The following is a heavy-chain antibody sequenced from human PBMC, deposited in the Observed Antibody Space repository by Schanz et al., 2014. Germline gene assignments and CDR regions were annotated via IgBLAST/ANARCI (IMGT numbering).Heavy chain of an antibody. D-gene: IGHD6-13*01. Sequence: EVQLVESGGGLVQPGGSLRLSCAASGFTVSINYMSWVRQAPGKGLEWVSVIYSGGSTYYADSVKGRFTISRDNSKNTLYLQMNSLRAEDTAVYYCTKEDATALWYFEHWGQGTLVTVSS. CDR3: TKEDATALWYFEH. V-gene: IGHV3-66*01. J-gene: IGHJ4*02. CDR1: GFTVSINY. CDR2: IYSGGST.